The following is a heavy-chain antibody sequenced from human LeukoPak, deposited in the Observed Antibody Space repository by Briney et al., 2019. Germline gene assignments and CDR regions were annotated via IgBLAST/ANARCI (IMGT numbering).Heavy chain of an antibody. V-gene: IGHV3-23*01. CDR1: GFTFSSYW. CDR2: IGDSGGWT. CDR3: AKRVSGIFGAGMGFDN. Sequence: GGSLRLSCAASGFTFSSYWMSWVRQAPGKGLEWVSVIGDSGGWTHYADSVKGRFTISRDNSKNTLYLQMKSLRAEDTAVYYCAKRVSGIFGAGMGFDNWGQGTLVTVSS. J-gene: IGHJ5*02. D-gene: IGHD3-3*01.